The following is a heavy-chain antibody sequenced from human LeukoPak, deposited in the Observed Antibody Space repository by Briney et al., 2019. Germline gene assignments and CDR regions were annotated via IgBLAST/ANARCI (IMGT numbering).Heavy chain of an antibody. J-gene: IGHJ4*02. V-gene: IGHV3-11*04. CDR3: ARGAYSSSWYFDY. CDR1: GFTFSDYY. Sequence: GGSLRLSCAASGFTFSDYYMSWIRQAPGKGLEWVSYISSSGSTIYYADSVKGRFTISRDNAKNSLYLQMNSLRAEDTAVYYRARGAYSSSWYFDYWGQGTLVTVSS. D-gene: IGHD6-13*01. CDR2: ISSSGSTI.